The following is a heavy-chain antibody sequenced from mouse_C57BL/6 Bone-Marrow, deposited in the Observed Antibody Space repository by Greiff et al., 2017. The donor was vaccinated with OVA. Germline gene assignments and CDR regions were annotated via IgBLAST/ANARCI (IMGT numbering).Heavy chain of an antibody. CDR3: ARGGGNWAWFAY. D-gene: IGHD4-1*01. Sequence: EVKVVESGGGLVQPGESLKLSCAASGFTFSDYYMYWVRQTPEKRLEWVAYISNGGGSTYYPDTVKGRFTISRDIAKNTLYLQMSRLKSEDTAMYYCARGGGNWAWFAYWGQGTLVTVSA. CDR2: ISNGGGST. J-gene: IGHJ3*01. CDR1: GFTFSDYY. V-gene: IGHV5-12*01.